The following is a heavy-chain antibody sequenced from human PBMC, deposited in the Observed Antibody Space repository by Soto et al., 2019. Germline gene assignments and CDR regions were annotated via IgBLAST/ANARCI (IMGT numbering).Heavy chain of an antibody. CDR3: ASQLADTEPVDY. CDR1: GGSISSYY. V-gene: IGHV4-59*08. J-gene: IGHJ4*02. CDR2: IYYSGST. Sequence: PSETLSLTCTVSGGSISSYYWSWIRQPPGKGLEWIGYIYYSGSTNYNPSLKSRVTISVDTSKNQFSLKLSSVTAADTAVYYCASQLADTEPVDYWGQGTLVTVSS. D-gene: IGHD6-13*01.